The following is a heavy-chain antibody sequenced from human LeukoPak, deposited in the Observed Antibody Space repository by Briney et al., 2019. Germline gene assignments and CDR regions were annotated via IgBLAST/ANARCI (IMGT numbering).Heavy chain of an antibody. CDR1: GFTFSSYE. D-gene: IGHD6-19*01. Sequence: PGGSLRLSCAASGFTFSSYEMNWVRQAPGKGLEWVSYISSSGSTIYYADSVKGRFTISRDNSKNTLYLQMNSLRAEDTAVYYCARKNGQWLAYDYWGQGTLVTVSS. V-gene: IGHV3-48*03. CDR3: ARKNGQWLAYDY. J-gene: IGHJ4*02. CDR2: ISSSGSTI.